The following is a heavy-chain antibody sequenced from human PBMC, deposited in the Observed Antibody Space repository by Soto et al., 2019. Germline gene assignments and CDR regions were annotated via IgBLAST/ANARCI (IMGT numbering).Heavy chain of an antibody. CDR2: ITSGSSFI. CDR1: AFAFSSYS. D-gene: IGHD2-8*01. CDR3: ARSQRNGAMDV. V-gene: IGHV3-21*01. Sequence: EAQLVESGGGLVKPGGSLRVSCVASAFAFSSYSLNWVRQAPGKGLEWVSSITSGSSFIDYAESVKGRFTIYRDDAKNSLFLQMSSLRADDTAVYYCARSQRNGAMDVWGQGTTVTVSS. J-gene: IGHJ6*02.